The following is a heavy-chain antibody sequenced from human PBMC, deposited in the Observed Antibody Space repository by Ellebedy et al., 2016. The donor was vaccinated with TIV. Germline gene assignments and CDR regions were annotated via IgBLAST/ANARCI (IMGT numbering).Heavy chain of an antibody. CDR2: IGNDGDP. V-gene: IGHV3-13*05. CDR1: GFTFSSYD. Sequence: GESLKISCAASGFTFSSYDMHWVRQVTGKGLEWVSGIGNDGDPYYPGSVKGRFTISREDAKNSLYLQMNSLRAGDTALYYCVSDRIGTFDMWGQGTMVTVSS. D-gene: IGHD6-13*01. CDR3: VSDRIGTFDM. J-gene: IGHJ3*02.